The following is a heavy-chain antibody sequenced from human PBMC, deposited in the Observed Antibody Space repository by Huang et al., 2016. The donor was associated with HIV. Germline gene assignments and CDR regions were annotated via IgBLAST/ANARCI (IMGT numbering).Heavy chain of an antibody. V-gene: IGHV3-33*04. D-gene: IGHD3-22*01. CDR3: ARGDYYDSSGYHPGYFDY. J-gene: IGHJ4*02. Sequence: VQLIESGGGVVQPGKSLRLSCATSGFILSNYGIHWVRQAPCNGLQLVAFRRNDGMKKNYADSVRWGFTVGRDNGNNTLFLQMRSLGVDDTAVYYCARGDYYDSSGYHPGYFDYWGQGILVTVSS. CDR1: GFILSNYG. CDR2: RRNDGMKK.